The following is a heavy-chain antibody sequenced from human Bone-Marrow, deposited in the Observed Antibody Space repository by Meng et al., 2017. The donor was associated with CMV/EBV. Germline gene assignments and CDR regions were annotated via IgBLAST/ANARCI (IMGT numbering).Heavy chain of an antibody. CDR2: INPNSGGT. Sequence: ASVKVSCMASGYIFTSYGISWVRQAPGQGIEWMGWINPNSGGTNYAQKFQGRVTMTRDTSISTAYMELSRLRSDDTAVYYCARGPNYYDSSGEALGAFDIWGQGTMVTV. CDR3: ARGPNYYDSSGEALGAFDI. D-gene: IGHD3-22*01. J-gene: IGHJ3*02. CDR1: GYIFTSYG. V-gene: IGHV1-2*02.